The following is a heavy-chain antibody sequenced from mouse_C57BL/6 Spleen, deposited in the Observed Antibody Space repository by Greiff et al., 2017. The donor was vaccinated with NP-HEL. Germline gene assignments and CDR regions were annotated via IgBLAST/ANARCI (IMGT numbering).Heavy chain of an antibody. Sequence: VQLQQSGPELVKPGASVKISCKASGYAFSSSWMNWVKQRPGKGLEWIGRIYPGDGDTNYNGKFKGKATLTADKSSSTAYMQLSSLTSEDSAVYFCARSNYYGSSYVELGLTYWGQGTLVTVSA. V-gene: IGHV1-82*01. J-gene: IGHJ3*01. CDR1: GYAFSSSW. D-gene: IGHD1-1*01. CDR2: IYPGDGDT. CDR3: ARSNYYGSSYVELGLTY.